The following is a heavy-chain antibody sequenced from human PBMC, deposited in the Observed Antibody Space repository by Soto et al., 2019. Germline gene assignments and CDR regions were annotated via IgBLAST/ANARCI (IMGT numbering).Heavy chain of an antibody. V-gene: IGHV3-33*03. D-gene: IGHD3-10*01. Sequence: QLHLVESGGGVVQPGASVRLSCEASGFTFSAFGMHWVRQAPGKGLEWVAGIRHDGSNDYYSDFAKGRLTISRDNSRDKLYLQITSLRADDSAVYYCASVNTVRSWDYDGMDIWGQGTTVTVSS. J-gene: IGHJ6*02. CDR1: GFTFSAFG. CDR3: ASVNTVRSWDYDGMDI. CDR2: IRHDGSND.